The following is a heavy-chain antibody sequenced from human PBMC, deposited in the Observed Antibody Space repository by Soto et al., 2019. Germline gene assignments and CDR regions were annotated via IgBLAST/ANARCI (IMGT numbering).Heavy chain of an antibody. V-gene: IGHV4-31*03. CDR3: AREMFSRTWYPGD. J-gene: IGHJ4*02. CDR2: VYYSGLT. D-gene: IGHD6-13*01. Sequence: QVQLQESGPGLVRPSQTLSLTCTVSGGSISSGDYCWSWIRQHPGRGLEWIGYVYYSGLTFYNPSLKSRLTISVDTSKNQFYLRLGSVTAADTAVYYCAREMFSRTWYPGDWGQGTLVTVSS. CDR1: GGSISSGDYC.